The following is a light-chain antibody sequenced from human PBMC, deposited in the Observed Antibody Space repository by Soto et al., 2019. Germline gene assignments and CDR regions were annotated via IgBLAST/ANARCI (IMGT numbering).Light chain of an antibody. CDR2: EVS. J-gene: IGLJ1*01. CDR3: SSYTGSSNRV. CDR1: SSDVGAYDY. V-gene: IGLV2-14*03. Sequence: QSALTQPASVSGSPGQSITISCTGTSSDVGAYDYVSCYQQHPDKAPKLMIYEVSHRPSGVSNRFYGSKSVNTATLTISGLQAEDEADYYCSSYTGSSNRVFGTGTKLNV.